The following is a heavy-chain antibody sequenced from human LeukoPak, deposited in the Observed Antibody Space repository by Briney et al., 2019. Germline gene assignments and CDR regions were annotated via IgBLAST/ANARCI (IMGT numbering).Heavy chain of an antibody. CDR1: GYIFSDYY. Sequence: GASVKVSCKVSGYIFSDYYINWVRQVPGQGLEWMGRINPNSGGTNYAQKFQGRVTMTRDTSISTAYMELSRLRSDDTAVYYCALGVVTDDAFDIWGQGTMVTVSS. D-gene: IGHD3-3*01. CDR3: ALGVVTDDAFDI. V-gene: IGHV1-2*06. CDR2: INPNSGGT. J-gene: IGHJ3*02.